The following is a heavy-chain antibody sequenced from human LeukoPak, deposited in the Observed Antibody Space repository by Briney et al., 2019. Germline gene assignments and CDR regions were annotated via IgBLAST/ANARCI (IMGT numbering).Heavy chain of an antibody. Sequence: SETLSLTCTVSGDSISNHNDFWGWIRQPPGKGLEWIASIYTSGRTLFISSLKSRVALSLDTSKNQVSLKLNSVTAADSAVYYCARRPEYNRSSRWAFDIWGQGTMVIVSS. CDR2: IYTSGRT. CDR3: ARRPEYNRSSRWAFDI. D-gene: IGHD1-14*01. J-gene: IGHJ3*02. CDR1: GDSISNHNDF. V-gene: IGHV4-39*01.